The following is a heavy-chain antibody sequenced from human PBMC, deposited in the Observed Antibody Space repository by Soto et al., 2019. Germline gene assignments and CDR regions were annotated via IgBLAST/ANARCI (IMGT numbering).Heavy chain of an antibody. Sequence: SYRGAGYNCTTRYMHYDQQTPGQGLEWMGIINPSGGSTSYAQKFQGRVTMTRDTSTSTVYMELSSLRSEDTAVYYCARALMTTVTTSPHYWGQGTLVTVSS. CDR2: INPSGGST. V-gene: IGHV1-46*03. CDR3: ARALMTTVTTSPHY. D-gene: IGHD4-17*01. CDR1: GYNCTTRY. J-gene: IGHJ4*02.